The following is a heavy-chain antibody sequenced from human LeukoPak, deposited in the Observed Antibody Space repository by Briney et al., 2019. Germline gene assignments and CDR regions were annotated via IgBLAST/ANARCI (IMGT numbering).Heavy chain of an antibody. J-gene: IGHJ6*02. CDR1: GFTFSSYA. CDR3: ARDRCSSGWYSMGYYYYGMDV. Sequence: GRSLRLSCAASGFTFSSYAMHWVCQAPGKGLEWVAVISYDGSNKYYADSVKGRFTISRDNSKKTLYLQMNSLRAEDTAVYYCARDRCSSGWYSMGYYYYGMDVWGQGTTVTVSS. CDR2: ISYDGSNK. D-gene: IGHD6-19*01. V-gene: IGHV3-30-3*01.